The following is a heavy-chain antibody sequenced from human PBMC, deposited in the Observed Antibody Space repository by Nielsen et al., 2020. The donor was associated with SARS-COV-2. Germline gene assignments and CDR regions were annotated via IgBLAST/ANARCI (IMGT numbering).Heavy chain of an antibody. J-gene: IGHJ6*02. V-gene: IGHV1-18*01. CDR2: ISAYNGNT. CDR3: ARAAPGSSWYYYGMDV. Sequence: ASVKVSCKASGYTFTSYGISWVRQAPGQGLEWMGWISAYNGNTNYAQKLQGRVTMTTDTSTSTAYMELRSLRSDDTAVYYCARAAPGSSWYYYGMDVWGQGTTVTVSS. CDR1: GYTFTSYG. D-gene: IGHD6-13*01.